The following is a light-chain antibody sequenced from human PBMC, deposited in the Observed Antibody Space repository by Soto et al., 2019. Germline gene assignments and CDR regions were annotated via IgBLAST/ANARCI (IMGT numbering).Light chain of an antibody. CDR2: GNR. Sequence: QSVLTQPPSVSGAPGQRVTISCTGSTSNTGAGYDVHWYQQLPGAAPKLVIFGNRNRPSGVPERFSGSKSGTSASLAITGLQAEDEADYYCSSYATTSTVVFGGGTKLTVL. CDR1: TSNTGAGYD. CDR3: SSYATTSTVV. V-gene: IGLV1-40*01. J-gene: IGLJ2*01.